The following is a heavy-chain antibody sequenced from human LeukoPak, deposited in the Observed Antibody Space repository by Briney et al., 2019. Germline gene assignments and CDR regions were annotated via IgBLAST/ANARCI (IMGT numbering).Heavy chain of an antibody. J-gene: IGHJ4*02. CDR2: IYSGGST. Sequence: GGSLRLSCAASGFTVSSSYMTWVRQAPGKGLEWVSVIYSGGSTYYADSVKGRFTISRDNSKNTLYLQMNSLRAEDTAVYYCAREDSSYGYFDYWGQGTLVTVSS. V-gene: IGHV3-53*01. CDR3: AREDSSYGYFDY. CDR1: GFTVSSSY. D-gene: IGHD5-18*01.